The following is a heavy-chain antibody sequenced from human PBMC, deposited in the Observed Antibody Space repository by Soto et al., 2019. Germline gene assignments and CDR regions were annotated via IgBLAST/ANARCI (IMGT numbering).Heavy chain of an antibody. CDR2: IYWDDDK. CDR3: ASWFLLHIRGHVAFDV. J-gene: IGHJ3*01. V-gene: IGHV2-5*02. Sequence: QITLKESGPTLVKPTQTLTLTCTLSGFSLTTREVGVGWIRQPPGKALEWLGVIYWDDDKRYSPSLKSRLTIPRDPAKDQVVLTLPNVDPVDTAAYYCASWFLLHIRGHVAFDVWGHGTMITVSS. CDR1: GFSLTTREVG. D-gene: IGHD2-21*01.